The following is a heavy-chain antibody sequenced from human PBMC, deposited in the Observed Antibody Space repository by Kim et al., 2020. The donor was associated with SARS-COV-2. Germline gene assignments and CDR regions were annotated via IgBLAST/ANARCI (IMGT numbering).Heavy chain of an antibody. Sequence: KYYADSGKGRFTISRDNSANTLYLQMDTLRPEDTALYYCARGGFTRLPSDYWGQGTQVNVSS. D-gene: IGHD6-25*01. V-gene: IGHV3-30*01. CDR2: K. J-gene: IGHJ4*02. CDR3: ARGGFTRLPSDY.